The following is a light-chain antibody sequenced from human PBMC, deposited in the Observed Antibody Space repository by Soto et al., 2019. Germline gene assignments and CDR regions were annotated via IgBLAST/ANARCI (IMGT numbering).Light chain of an antibody. CDR3: LLSYGPPWV. V-gene: IGLV7-46*01. CDR1: TRAVTGTHW. J-gene: IGLJ3*02. CDR2: DTS. Sequence: QAVVTQEPSLTVSPGGTVTLTCGSDTRAVTGTHWPYWFQQRPGQAPRTLIYDTSTKPSWTPARFSGSLLGGKAALTLSGAQPEDEADYYCLLSYGPPWVFGGGTKLTVL.